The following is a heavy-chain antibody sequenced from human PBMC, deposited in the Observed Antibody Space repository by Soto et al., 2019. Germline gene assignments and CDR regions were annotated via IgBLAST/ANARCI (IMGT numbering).Heavy chain of an antibody. J-gene: IGHJ4*02. CDR1: GFTFSSYA. CDR3: AKATYYYDSSGYYPFDY. CDR2: ISGSGGST. Sequence: GGSLRLSCAASGFTFSSYAMSWVRQAPGKGLEWVSSISGSGGSTYYADSVKGRFTISRDNSKNTLFLQMNSLRAEDTAVYYCAKATYYYDSSGYYPFDYWGQGTLVTVSS. D-gene: IGHD3-22*01. V-gene: IGHV3-23*01.